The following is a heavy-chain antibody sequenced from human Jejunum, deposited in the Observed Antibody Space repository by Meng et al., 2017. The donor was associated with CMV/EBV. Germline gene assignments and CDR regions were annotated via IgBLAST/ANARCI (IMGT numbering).Heavy chain of an antibody. CDR2: YTGNT. Sequence: GGPVSSGHDYRSWIRQPPGKRLEWIGYTGNTNYNPTLRSRVTISTDASKNQFSLRLTSVTTADTAVYYCARGWAEYRFSGAMDVWGQGTTVTVSS. V-gene: IGHV4-61*01. J-gene: IGHJ6*02. CDR1: GGPVSSGHDY. D-gene: IGHD3-3*01. CDR3: ARGWAEYRFSGAMDV.